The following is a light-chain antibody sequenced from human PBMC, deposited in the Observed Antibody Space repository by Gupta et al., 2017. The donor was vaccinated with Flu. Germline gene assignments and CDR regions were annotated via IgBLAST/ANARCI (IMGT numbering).Light chain of an antibody. CDR1: QSLLHSDGNTY. J-gene: IGKJ1*01. CDR2: EAS. CDR3: MHSTRCPST. Sequence: DAVMTQPPLSLPVTLGQPASISCRSSQSLLHSDGNTYLRWYHQRPGQSPQRLIYEASNRDSGVPDRISGSGSGTDFTLTISRLEAEDVGVYYCMHSTRCPSTFGQGTKVEI. V-gene: IGKV2-30*02.